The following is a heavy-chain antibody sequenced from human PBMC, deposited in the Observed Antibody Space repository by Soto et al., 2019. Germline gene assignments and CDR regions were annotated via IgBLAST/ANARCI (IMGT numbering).Heavy chain of an antibody. V-gene: IGHV4-59*04. D-gene: IGHD3-10*01. CDR2: INYSGST. Sequence: SETLSLTCTVSGGSISNYYWSWIRQPPGKGLEWIGYINYSGSTYYNPSLKSRVTISVDTSKNQFSLKLSSVTAADTAVYYCARRGSGRYHDYWGQGTLVTVSS. CDR1: GGSISNYY. CDR3: ARRGSGRYHDY. J-gene: IGHJ4*02.